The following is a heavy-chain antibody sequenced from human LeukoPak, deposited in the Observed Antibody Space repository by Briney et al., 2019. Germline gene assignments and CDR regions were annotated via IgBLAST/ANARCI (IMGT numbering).Heavy chain of an antibody. CDR3: VHQLLYSDIIDY. CDR1: GYTLTELS. J-gene: IGHJ4*02. D-gene: IGHD2-2*02. Sequence: ASVKVSCKVSGYTLTELSMHWVRQAPGKGLEWMGGFDPEDGETIYAQKFQGRVTMTEDTSTDTAYMELSSLRSEDTAVYYCVHQLLYSDIIDYWGQGTLVTVSS. V-gene: IGHV1-24*01. CDR2: FDPEDGET.